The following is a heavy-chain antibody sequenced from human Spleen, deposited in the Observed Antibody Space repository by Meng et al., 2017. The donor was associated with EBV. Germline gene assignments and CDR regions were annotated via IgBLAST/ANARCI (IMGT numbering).Heavy chain of an antibody. J-gene: IGHJ4*02. V-gene: IGHV4-30-2*01. CDR1: GGSISNGGYS. Sequence: QPQEPGPVLLKPSQTLSLTCSVSGGSISNGGYSWSWIRQPPGKALEWIGYIYHNGNAKYNPSLKSRVNMSADRSKNQFSLRLTSVTAADTAVFYCARGGGRLPGPHFDYWGQGILVTVSS. CDR3: ARGGGRLPGPHFDY. D-gene: IGHD6-25*01. CDR2: IYHNGNA.